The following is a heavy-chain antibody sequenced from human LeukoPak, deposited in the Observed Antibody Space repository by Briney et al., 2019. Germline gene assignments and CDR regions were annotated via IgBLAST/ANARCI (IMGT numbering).Heavy chain of an antibody. CDR3: ARGDNRILGNYYYGMDV. CDR1: GFTFSSYD. J-gene: IGHJ6*02. Sequence: GGSLRLSCAASGFTFSSYDMHWVRQATGKGLEWVSAIGTAGDTYYPGSVKGRFTISRENAKNSLYLQMNSLRAGDTAVYYCARGDNRILGNYYYGMDVWGQGTTVTVSS. D-gene: IGHD2-15*01. V-gene: IGHV3-13*01. CDR2: IGTAGDT.